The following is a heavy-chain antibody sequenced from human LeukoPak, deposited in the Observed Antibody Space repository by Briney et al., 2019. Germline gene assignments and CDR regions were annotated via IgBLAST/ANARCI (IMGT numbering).Heavy chain of an antibody. CDR2: INHNGNVN. CDR1: GFTFSSYW. CDR3: ARDIDTAMTNDY. J-gene: IGHJ4*02. V-gene: IGHV3-7*01. D-gene: IGHD5-18*01. Sequence: GGSLRLSCAASGFTFSSYWMNWARQAPGKGLEWVASINHNGNVNYYVDSVKGRFTISRDNAKNSLFLQMNSLRAEDTAVYYCARDIDTAMTNDYWGQGTLVTVSS.